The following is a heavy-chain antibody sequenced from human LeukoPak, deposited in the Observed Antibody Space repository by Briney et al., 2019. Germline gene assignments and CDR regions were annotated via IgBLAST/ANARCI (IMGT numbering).Heavy chain of an antibody. CDR3: AREVPAAMSFDL. CDR2: IYYIRNT. J-gene: IGHJ2*01. D-gene: IGHD2-2*01. CDR1: GGSISSGDYY. V-gene: IGHV4-30-4*01. Sequence: SQTLSLTCTVSGGSISSGDYYWSWIRQPPGKGLEWIGYIYYIRNTYYNPSLKSRVTISVDTSKNQFSLKLSSVTAADTAVYYCAREVPAAMSFDLWGRGTLVTVSS.